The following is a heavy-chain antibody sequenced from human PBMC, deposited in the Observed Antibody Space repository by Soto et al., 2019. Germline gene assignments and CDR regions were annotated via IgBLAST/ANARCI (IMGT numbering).Heavy chain of an antibody. D-gene: IGHD3-22*01. J-gene: IGHJ5*02. Sequence: PGGSLRLSCAASGFTFSDYYMSWIRQAPGKGLEWVSYISSSGSTIYYADSVKGRFTISRDNAKNSLYLQMNSLRAEDTAVYYCARALQEYYDSSGYNGGWFDPWGQGTLVTVSS. CDR2: ISSSGSTI. CDR3: ARALQEYYDSSGYNGGWFDP. V-gene: IGHV3-11*01. CDR1: GFTFSDYY.